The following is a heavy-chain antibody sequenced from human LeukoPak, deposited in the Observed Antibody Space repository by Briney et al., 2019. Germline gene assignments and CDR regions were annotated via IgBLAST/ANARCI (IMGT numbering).Heavy chain of an antibody. CDR3: AKTTYCGTDCYSWYFDY. J-gene: IGHJ4*02. V-gene: IGHV3-23*01. CDR1: GFTFSSYG. Sequence: GGSLRLSCAASGFTFSSYGMSWVRQAPGKGLEWVSAISGSGVNTHYADSVKGRFTISRDNSKNTLYLQMNSLRAEDTAVYNCAKTTYCGTDCYSWYFDYWGQGTLVTVSS. D-gene: IGHD2-21*02. CDR2: ISGSGVNT.